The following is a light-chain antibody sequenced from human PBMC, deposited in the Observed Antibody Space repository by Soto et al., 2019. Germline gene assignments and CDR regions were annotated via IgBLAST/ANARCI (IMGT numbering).Light chain of an antibody. J-gene: IGLJ3*02. CDR3: TSCTTSTTMM. Sequence: QSVLTQPASVSGSPGQSITISCTGTSSDIGAYNFVSWYQQHPGKAPKLMLYDVNIRPSGVSNRFSGSKSGNTASLTISGLHAEDEADYHCTSCTTSTTMMFGGATKVTVL. CDR2: DVN. CDR1: SSDIGAYNF. V-gene: IGLV2-14*03.